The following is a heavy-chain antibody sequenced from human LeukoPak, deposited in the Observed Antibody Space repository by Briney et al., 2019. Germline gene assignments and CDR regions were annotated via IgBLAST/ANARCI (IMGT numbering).Heavy chain of an antibody. J-gene: IGHJ4*02. CDR3: ARDLRLETMVRGVMGY. V-gene: IGHV1-2*02. D-gene: IGHD3-10*01. CDR2: INPNSGGT. Sequence: ASVKVSCKASGYTFTGYYMHWVRQAPGQGLEWMGWINPNSGGTNYAQKLQGRVTMTTDTSTSTAYMELRSLRSDDTAVYYCARDLRLETMVRGVMGYWGQGTLVTVSS. CDR1: GYTFTGYY.